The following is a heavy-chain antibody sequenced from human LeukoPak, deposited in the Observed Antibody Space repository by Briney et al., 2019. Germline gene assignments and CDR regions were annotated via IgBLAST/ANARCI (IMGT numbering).Heavy chain of an antibody. Sequence: GASVKVSCKASGYTFTGYYMHWARQAPGQGLEWMAWINPNSGGTNYAQKFQGRVTMTRDTSISTAYMELSRLTSDDTAVYYCARAPLGLPFDYWGQGSLVTVSS. V-gene: IGHV1-2*02. CDR3: ARAPLGLPFDY. CDR1: GYTFTGYY. CDR2: INPNSGGT. J-gene: IGHJ4*02.